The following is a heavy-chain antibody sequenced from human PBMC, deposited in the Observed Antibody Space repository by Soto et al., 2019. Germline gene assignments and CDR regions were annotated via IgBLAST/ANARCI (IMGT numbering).Heavy chain of an antibody. D-gene: IGHD6-6*01. CDR1: GLTFTNYA. J-gene: IGHJ4*02. V-gene: IGHV3-23*01. CDR3: AKTPRGARPRFDF. Sequence: GGSLRLSCVASGLTFTNYAMSWVRQAPGKGLDWVSAISGAGSGTYYADSVKGRLTISRDNSKNTLYLHMNSLVAEDTAVYYCAKTPRGARPRFDFWGQGTLVTVSS. CDR2: ISGAGSGT.